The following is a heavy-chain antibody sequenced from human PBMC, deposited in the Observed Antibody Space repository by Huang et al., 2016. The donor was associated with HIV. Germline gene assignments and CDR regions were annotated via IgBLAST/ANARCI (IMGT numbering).Heavy chain of an antibody. CDR3: ARGGISVAWGAFDF. CDR1: GFVFGQYW. CDR2: RERDGSEK. D-gene: IGHD3-16*01. J-gene: IGHJ4*02. V-gene: IGHV3-7*01. Sequence: EVQLVESGGGLVQPGGSLRLSCAASGFVFGQYWMNWVRQPPGRGVEVRANRERDGSEKSYLYSVKGLFTICRDNAESTLYLQMNSLTVEDTAVYYCARGGISVAWGAFDFWGQGTLVTVSS.